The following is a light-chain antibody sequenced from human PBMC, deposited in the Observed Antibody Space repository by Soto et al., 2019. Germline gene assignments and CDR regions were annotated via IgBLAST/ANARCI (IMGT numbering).Light chain of an antibody. V-gene: IGKV1-5*01. CDR2: DAS. CDR1: QSISSW. Sequence: DIQMTQSPSTLSASVGDRVTITCRASQSISSWLAWYQQKPGKAPKLLIYDASSLFSGVPSRFSGSGSGTDFTLTISSLQPEDFATYYCQQADSLPLVTFGQGTRL. CDR3: QQADSLPLVT. J-gene: IGKJ5*01.